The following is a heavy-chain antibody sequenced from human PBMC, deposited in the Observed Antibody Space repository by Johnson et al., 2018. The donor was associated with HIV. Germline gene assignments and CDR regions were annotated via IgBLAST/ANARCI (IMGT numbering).Heavy chain of an antibody. CDR1: GFTFSSYD. V-gene: IGHV3-30*03. CDR2: ISYDGSNK. D-gene: IGHD6-25*01. CDR3: ATGGWWEGLEVKVAAAFDI. Sequence: QVQLVESGGGVVQPGRSLRLSCAASGFTFSSYDMHWVRQAPGKGLEWVAVISYDGSNKYYADSVKGRFTISRDNSKNTMYLQMNSLRAEDTAVYYCATGGWWEGLEVKVAAAFDIWGQGTMVTVSS. J-gene: IGHJ3*02.